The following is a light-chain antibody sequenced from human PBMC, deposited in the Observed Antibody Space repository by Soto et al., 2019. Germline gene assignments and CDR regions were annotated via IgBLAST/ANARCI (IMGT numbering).Light chain of an antibody. CDR1: ESIGSN. Sequence: EIVMTQSPDTLSVSPGETATLSCRATESIGSNLAWYQQKSGQAPRLVIFGASTRATGIPARFSGSGSGTEFTLPIPTLKSEDFAVYYCQQYNRWTPWTFGQGTRVEIK. CDR2: GAS. CDR3: QQYNRWTPWT. V-gene: IGKV3-15*01. J-gene: IGKJ1*01.